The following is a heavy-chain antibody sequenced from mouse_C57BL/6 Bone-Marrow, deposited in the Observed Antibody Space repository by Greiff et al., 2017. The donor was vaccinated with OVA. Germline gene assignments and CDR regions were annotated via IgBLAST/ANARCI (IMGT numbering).Heavy chain of an antibody. D-gene: IGHD1-1*01. CDR1: GFTFSSYG. V-gene: IGHV5-6*02. CDR2: ISSGGSYT. Sequence: DVMLVESGGDLVKPGGSLKLSCAASGFTFSSYGMSWVRQTPAKRLEWVATISSGGSYTYYPDSVKGRFTIARDNAKNTLYLQMSSLKSEDTAMYYCARQNYYGSRTGYWGQGTTLTVSS. CDR3: ARQNYYGSRTGY. J-gene: IGHJ2*01.